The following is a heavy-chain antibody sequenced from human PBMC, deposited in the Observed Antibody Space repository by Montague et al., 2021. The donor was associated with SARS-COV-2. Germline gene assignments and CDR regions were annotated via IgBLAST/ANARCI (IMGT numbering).Heavy chain of an antibody. D-gene: IGHD3-9*01. CDR2: IYYSGST. J-gene: IGHJ3*02. Sequence: SETLSLTCTVSGGSISSSSYYWGWIRQPPGKGLEWIGSIYYSGSTYYNPSLESRVTISVDTSKNQFSLKLSSVTAADTAVYYCATYYDISTGYYIDAFDIWGQGTMVTVSS. CDR1: GGSISSSSYY. CDR3: ATYYDISTGYYIDAFDI. V-gene: IGHV4-39*01.